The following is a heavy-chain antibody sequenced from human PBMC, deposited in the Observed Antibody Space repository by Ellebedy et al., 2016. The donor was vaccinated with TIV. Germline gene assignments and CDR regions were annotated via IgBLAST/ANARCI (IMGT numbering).Heavy chain of an antibody. D-gene: IGHD5-18*01. Sequence: GESLKISCAASGFTFSSYWMHWVRQAPGKGLVWVSRINGDGSITTYADSVKGRFTISRDNEKATRYLQMNSLRAEDTAVYYCARAGYRVDTAMAIIWGQGTLVTVSS. CDR1: GFTFSSYW. V-gene: IGHV3-74*01. CDR3: ARAGYRVDTAMAII. J-gene: IGHJ4*02. CDR2: INGDGSIT.